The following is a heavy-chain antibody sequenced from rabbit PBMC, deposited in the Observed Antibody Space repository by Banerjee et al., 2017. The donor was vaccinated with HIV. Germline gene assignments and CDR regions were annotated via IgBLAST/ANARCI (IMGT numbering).Heavy chain of an antibody. V-gene: IGHV1S40*01. Sequence: QSLEESGGDLVKPGASLTLTCTASGFSFNGGYYLCWVRQAPGKGLEWIACIYTGSGTTYYASWVNGRFTISRSTSPSTVDLKMTSLTAADTATYFCARGANAAGYNSNLWGQGTLVTVS. J-gene: IGHJ4*01. CDR2: IYTGSGTT. CDR1: GFSFNGGYY. D-gene: IGHD7-1*01. CDR3: ARGANAAGYNSNL.